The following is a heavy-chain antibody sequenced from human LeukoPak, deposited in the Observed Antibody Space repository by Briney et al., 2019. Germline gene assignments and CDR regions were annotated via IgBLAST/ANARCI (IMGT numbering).Heavy chain of an antibody. CDR2: ITNDGSST. CDR3: ATQQGGNPAY. D-gene: IGHD1-14*01. CDR1: GLTFSSHW. J-gene: IGHJ4*02. V-gene: IGHV3-74*01. Sequence: GRSLRLSCAVSGLTFSSHWMHWVRQAPGKGLVWVSRITNDGSSTTYADPVKGRLTTSRDNAKNMLYLHFNSLRDEDTAVYYYATQQGGNPAYWGQGTLVTVSS.